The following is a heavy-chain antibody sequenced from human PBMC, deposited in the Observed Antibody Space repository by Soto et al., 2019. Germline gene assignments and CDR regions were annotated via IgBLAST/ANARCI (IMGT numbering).Heavy chain of an antibody. Sequence: PGGSLRLSCAASGFTFSDYYMSWIRQAPGKGLEWVSYISSSGSTIYYADSVKGRFTISRDNAKNSLYLQMNSLRAEDTAVYYCARKNDAFPYAFDIWGQGTMVTVSS. CDR1: GFTFSDYY. CDR3: ARKNDAFPYAFDI. V-gene: IGHV3-11*01. CDR2: ISSSGSTI. D-gene: IGHD1-1*01. J-gene: IGHJ3*02.